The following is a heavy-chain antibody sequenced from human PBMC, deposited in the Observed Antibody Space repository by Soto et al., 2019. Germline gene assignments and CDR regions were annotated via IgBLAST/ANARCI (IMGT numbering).Heavy chain of an antibody. V-gene: IGHV3-48*03. CDR1: EFAFSSYG. CDR3: GRAQATDNCWSWSYQLLMDA. D-gene: IGHD1-26*01. Sequence: GGSLRLSCAASEFAFSSYGMHWVRQAPGKGLEWVAYISSSGSTIYYADSVKGRFTISRDNAKNSLFLQMDSLRAEDTAVYYCGRAQATDNCWSWSYQLLMDAWGQGTLVTVSS. CDR2: ISSSGSTI. J-gene: IGHJ5*01.